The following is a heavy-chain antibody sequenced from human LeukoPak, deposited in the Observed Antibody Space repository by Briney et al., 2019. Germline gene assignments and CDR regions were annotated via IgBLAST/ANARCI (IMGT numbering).Heavy chain of an antibody. D-gene: IGHD3-10*01. CDR3: AKDLMRDIWFGES. J-gene: IGHJ5*02. CDR1: GFTVSSNS. CDR2: IYSGST. V-gene: IGHV3-66*03. Sequence: GGSLRLSCTVSGFTVSSNSMSWVRQAPGKGLEWVSFIYSGSTHYSDSVKGRFTISRDNSNNILYLQMNNVRPEDTAVYYCAKDLMRDIWFGESWGQGTLVTVSS.